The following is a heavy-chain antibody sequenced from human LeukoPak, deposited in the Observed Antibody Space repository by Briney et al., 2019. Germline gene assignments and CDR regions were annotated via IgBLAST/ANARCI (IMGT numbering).Heavy chain of an antibody. V-gene: IGHV3-48*01. CDR3: ARSSPGIADY. D-gene: IGHD6-13*01. CDR2: ISSSSSTI. J-gene: IGHJ4*02. CDR1: GFTVSSNY. Sequence: GGSLRLSCAASGFTVSSNYMSWVRQAPGKGLEWVSYISSSSSTIYYADSVKGRFTISRDNAKNSLYLQMNSLRAEDTAVYYCARSSPGIADYWGQGTLVTVSS.